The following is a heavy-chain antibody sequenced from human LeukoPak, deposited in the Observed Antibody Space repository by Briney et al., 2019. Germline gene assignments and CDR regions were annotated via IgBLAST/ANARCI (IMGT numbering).Heavy chain of an antibody. CDR3: VKGHCSSSSCFPNYYYYMDV. V-gene: IGHV3-21*04. Sequence: GGSLRLSCAASGFAFSSYAMNWVRQAPGKGLEWVSSIISTGSYIQYADSVKGRFTISRDNAKNLLFLQMSSLRAADTALYYCVKGHCSSSSCFPNYYYYMDVWGTGTTVTVSS. J-gene: IGHJ6*03. CDR2: IISTGSYI. D-gene: IGHD2-15*01. CDR1: GFAFSSYA.